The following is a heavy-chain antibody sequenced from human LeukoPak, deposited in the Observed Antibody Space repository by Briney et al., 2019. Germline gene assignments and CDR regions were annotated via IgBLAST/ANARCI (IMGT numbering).Heavy chain of an antibody. D-gene: IGHD6-6*01. V-gene: IGHV3-30*03. Sequence: GGSLRLSCAASGFTFSSYGMHWVRQAPGKGLEWVAVISNDGSTKKYADSVKGRFTISRDNAKNSLYLQMDSLRAEDTAVYYCARDGPYSTSSTHPPWGQGTLVTVSS. CDR1: GFTFSSYG. CDR2: ISNDGSTK. J-gene: IGHJ5*02. CDR3: ARDGPYSTSSTHPP.